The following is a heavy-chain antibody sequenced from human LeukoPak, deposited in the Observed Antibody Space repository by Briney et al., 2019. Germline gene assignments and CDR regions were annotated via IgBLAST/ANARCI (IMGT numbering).Heavy chain of an antibody. CDR1: GASISSYY. J-gene: IGHJ3*02. CDR3: ARDGGGGSYFSSRAFDI. V-gene: IGHV4-59*06. D-gene: IGHD1-26*01. Sequence: SETLSLTCTVSGASISSYYWSWIRQHPGKGLEWIGYIYYSGSTYYNPSLKSRVTISVDTSKNQFSLKLSSVTAADTAVYYCARDGGGGSYFSSRAFDIWGQGTMVTVSS. CDR2: IYYSGST.